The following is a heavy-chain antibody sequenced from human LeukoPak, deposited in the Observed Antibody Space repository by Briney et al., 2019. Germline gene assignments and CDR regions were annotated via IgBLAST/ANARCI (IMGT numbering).Heavy chain of an antibody. CDR1: GFTFSSFA. J-gene: IGHJ4*02. Sequence: GGSLRLSCSASGFTFSSFAMHWVRQAPGKGLEYVSGISSNGGSTSYADSVKGRFTISRDNSKNTLYLRMTSLRAEDTAVYYCARDGEMATITDYWGQGTLVTVSS. D-gene: IGHD5-24*01. V-gene: IGHV3-64D*06. CDR3: ARDGEMATITDY. CDR2: ISSNGGST.